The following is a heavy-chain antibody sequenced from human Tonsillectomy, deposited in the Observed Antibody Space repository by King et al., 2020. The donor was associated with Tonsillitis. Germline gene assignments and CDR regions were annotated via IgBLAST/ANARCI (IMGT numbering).Heavy chain of an antibody. CDR3: AKDLGQVLVVPSGMDV. V-gene: IGHV3-30*18. J-gene: IGHJ6*02. D-gene: IGHD2-2*01. CDR1: GFTFSSYG. Sequence: VQLVESGGGVVQPGRSLRLSCAASGFTFSSYGMHWVRQAPGKGLEWGAVISYDGSNKYYADSVKGRFTISRDNSKNTLYLQMNSLRAEDTAVYYCAKDLGQVLVVPSGMDVWGQGTTGTVSS. CDR2: ISYDGSNK.